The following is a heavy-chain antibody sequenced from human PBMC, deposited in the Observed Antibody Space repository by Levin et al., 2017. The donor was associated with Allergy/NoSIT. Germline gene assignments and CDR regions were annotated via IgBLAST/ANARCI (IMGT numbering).Heavy chain of an antibody. J-gene: IGHJ4*02. CDR3: ARAAWMIDY. CDR1: GYTFTGYY. CDR2: INPNSGGT. Sequence: GGSLRLSCKASGYTFTGYYMHWVRQAPGQGLEWMGWINPNSGGTNYAQKFQGRVTMTRDTSISTAYMELSRLRSDDTAVYYCARAAWMIDYWGQGTLVTVSS. D-gene: IGHD1-1*01. V-gene: IGHV1-2*02.